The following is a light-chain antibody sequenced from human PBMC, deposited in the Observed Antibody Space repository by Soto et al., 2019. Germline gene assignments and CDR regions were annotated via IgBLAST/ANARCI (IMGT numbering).Light chain of an antibody. CDR2: GAS. CDR1: QSVSGN. V-gene: IGKV3-15*01. J-gene: IGKJ1*01. Sequence: EIVMTQSPATLSASPGERATLSCRASQSVSGNLAWYQQKPGQAPRLLIYGASTRATGISARFSGSGSGTEFTLTISSLQSEDFAIYYCQQYNNWWTFGQGTKVEIK. CDR3: QQYNNWWT.